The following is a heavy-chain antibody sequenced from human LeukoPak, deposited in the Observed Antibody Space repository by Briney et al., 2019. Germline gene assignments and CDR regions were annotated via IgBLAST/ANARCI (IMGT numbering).Heavy chain of an antibody. CDR3: ARDHYNYDSSGYPYFDY. CDR2: ISAYNGNT. CDR1: GYTFTSYG. Sequence: GALVKVSCKASGYTFTSYGISWVRQAPGQGLEWMGWISAYNGNTNYAQKLQGRVTTTTDTSTSTAYMELRSLRSDDTAVYYCARDHYNYDSSGYPYFDYWGQGTLVTVSS. J-gene: IGHJ4*02. D-gene: IGHD3-22*01. V-gene: IGHV1-18*01.